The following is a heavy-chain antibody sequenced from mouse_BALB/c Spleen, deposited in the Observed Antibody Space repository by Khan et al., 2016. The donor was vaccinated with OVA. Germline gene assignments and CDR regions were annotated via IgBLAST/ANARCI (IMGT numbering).Heavy chain of an antibody. V-gene: IGHV2-2*01. CDR3: ARHSYMYDFTC. CDR2: IWSGGNT. J-gene: IGHJ3*01. Sequence: QVQLKQSGPGLVQPSQTLSITCTVSGFSLTTYGVHWVRQSPGKGLEWLGLIWSGGNTDYNAPFMSRLSISKDDSKSQVFFKMNSLQTDDTAIYYCARHSYMYDFTCWGQGTLVTVSA. D-gene: IGHD2-14*01. CDR1: GFSLTTYG.